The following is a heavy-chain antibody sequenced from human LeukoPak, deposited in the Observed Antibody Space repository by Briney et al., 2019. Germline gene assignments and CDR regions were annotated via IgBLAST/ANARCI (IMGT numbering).Heavy chain of an antibody. Sequence: SETLSLTCTVSGGSITSASYYWGWVRQPPGKGLEWIGSIYYSGNSYNNPSLKGRVTTSIDTSTSQFSLELRSVTAADTAVYFCARGPLYTESFARTWFDAWGRGTVVTVSS. CDR3: ARGPLYTESFARTWFDA. CDR2: IYYSGNS. V-gene: IGHV4-39*01. J-gene: IGHJ5*02. D-gene: IGHD1-26*01. CDR1: GGSITSASYY.